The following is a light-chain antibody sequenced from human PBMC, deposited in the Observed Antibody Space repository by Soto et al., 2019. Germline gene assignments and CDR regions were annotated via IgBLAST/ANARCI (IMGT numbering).Light chain of an antibody. CDR1: QSVSRN. Sequence: ETVMTQSPATRSVSPGERATLSCRASQSVSRNLAWYQHKPGQAPRLLIYGASTRATGIPVRFSGSGSGTEFTLTISSLQSEDFAVYYCQQYNDWPPLTFGGGTKVEIK. CDR2: GAS. V-gene: IGKV3-15*01. CDR3: QQYNDWPPLT. J-gene: IGKJ4*01.